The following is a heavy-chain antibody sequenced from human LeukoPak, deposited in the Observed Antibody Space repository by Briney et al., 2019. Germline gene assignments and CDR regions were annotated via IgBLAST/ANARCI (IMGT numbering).Heavy chain of an antibody. CDR3: AKDYRRYGGYSDY. J-gene: IGHJ4*02. Sequence: PGGSLRLSCAASRFTFSSYGMHWVRQAPGKGLEWVAFIRLDGSNEYYADSVKGRFTISRDNSRNTLFLQMNTLRAEDTAVYYCAKDYRRYGGYSDYWGQGTLVPVSS. D-gene: IGHD4-17*01. V-gene: IGHV3-30*02. CDR1: RFTFSSYG. CDR2: IRLDGSNE.